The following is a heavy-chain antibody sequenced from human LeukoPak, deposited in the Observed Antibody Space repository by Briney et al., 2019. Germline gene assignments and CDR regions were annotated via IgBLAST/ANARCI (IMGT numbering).Heavy chain of an antibody. V-gene: IGHV4-34*01. CDR2: INHSGST. J-gene: IGHJ4*02. D-gene: IGHD2/OR15-2a*01. Sequence: PSETLSLTCAVYGGSFSGYYWSWIRQPPGKGLEWIGEINHSGSTNYNPSLKGRVTISVDTSKNQFSLKLSSVTAADTAVYYCARVKGFSASPDYWGQGTLVTVSS. CDR3: ARVKGFSASPDY. CDR1: GGSFSGYY.